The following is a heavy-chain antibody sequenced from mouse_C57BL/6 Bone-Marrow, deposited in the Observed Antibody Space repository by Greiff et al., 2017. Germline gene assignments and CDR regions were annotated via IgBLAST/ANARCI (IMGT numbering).Heavy chain of an antibody. Sequence: QVQLQQSGAELVRPGASVTLSCKASGYTFTDYEMHWVKQTPVHGLEWIGAIDPETGGTAYTQKFKGKAIMTADKSSSTADMELRSLTSEDSAVYYCTRRSYSNYEGVDYWGQGTSVTVSS. D-gene: IGHD2-5*01. J-gene: IGHJ4*01. CDR2: IDPETGGT. CDR1: GYTFTDYE. CDR3: TRRSYSNYEGVDY. V-gene: IGHV1-15*01.